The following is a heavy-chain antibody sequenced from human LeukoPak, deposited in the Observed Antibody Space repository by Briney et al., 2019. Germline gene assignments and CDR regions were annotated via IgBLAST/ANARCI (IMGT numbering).Heavy chain of an antibody. D-gene: IGHD3-10*01. CDR3: ARGPSGWVSGYYYYMDV. J-gene: IGHJ6*03. Sequence: GGSLRLSCAASGFTFSSYSMNWVRQAPGKGLEWVSSISSSSSYIYYADSVKGRFTISRDNAKNSLYLQMNSLRAEDTAVYYCARGPSGWVSGYYYYMDVWGKGTTVTVSS. CDR2: ISSSSSYI. CDR1: GFTFSSYS. V-gene: IGHV3-21*01.